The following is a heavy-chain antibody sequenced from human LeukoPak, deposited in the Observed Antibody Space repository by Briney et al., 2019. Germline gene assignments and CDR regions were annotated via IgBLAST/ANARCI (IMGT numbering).Heavy chain of an antibody. V-gene: IGHV4-4*02. Sequence: MSSGTLSLTCAASGDSISSSNWWSWVRQPPGEGLEWIGEIYHSGSTNYNPSLKSRVTISVDKSKNQFSLKLSSVTAADTAVYYCASRMGSGSYTFDYWGQGTLVTVSS. J-gene: IGHJ4*02. CDR2: IYHSGST. D-gene: IGHD3-10*01. CDR3: ASRMGSGSYTFDY. CDR1: GDSISSSNW.